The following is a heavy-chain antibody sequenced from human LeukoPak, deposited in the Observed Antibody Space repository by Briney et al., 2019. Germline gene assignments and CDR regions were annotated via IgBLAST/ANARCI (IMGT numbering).Heavy chain of an antibody. CDR1: GFTFSDYY. CDR3: ARLVRGVPYYYYGMDV. Sequence: GGSLRLSCAASGFTFSDYYMSWIRQAPGKGLEWVSYISSSGSTIYYADSVKGRFTISGDNAKNSLYLQMNSLRAEDTAVYYCARLVRGVPYYYYGMDVWGQGTTVTVSS. CDR2: ISSSGSTI. J-gene: IGHJ6*02. D-gene: IGHD3-10*01. V-gene: IGHV3-11*01.